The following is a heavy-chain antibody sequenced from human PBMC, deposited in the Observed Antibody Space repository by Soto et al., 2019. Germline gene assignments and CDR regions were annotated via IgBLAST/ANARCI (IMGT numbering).Heavy chain of an antibody. CDR3: ARAYRCSNGGCLEAHWFDP. D-gene: IGHD2-8*01. CDR1: GYSISSGYY. J-gene: IGHJ5*02. CDR2: IHHSGST. V-gene: IGHV4-38-2*01. Sequence: PSETLSLTCAVSGYSISSGYYWGWLRQPPGKGLEWIGSIHHSGSTYYNPSLKSRVTISVDTSKTQFSLKLSSVTAEDTAVYYCARAYRCSNGGCLEAHWFDPWGQGNLVTVSS.